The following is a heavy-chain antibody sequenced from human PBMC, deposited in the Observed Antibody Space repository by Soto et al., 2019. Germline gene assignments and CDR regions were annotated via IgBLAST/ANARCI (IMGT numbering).Heavy chain of an antibody. CDR1: GYTFTGYY. CDR2: INPNSGGT. Sequence: QVQLVQSGAEVKKPGASVKVSCKASGYTFTGYYMHWVRQAPGQGLEWMGWINPNSGGTNYAQKFQGWVTMTRDTSIRTAYLELSRLRSDDTAVYYCARGAGVDIATTKRAFDYWGQGNLGTVSS. D-gene: IGHD2-2*03. J-gene: IGHJ4*02. V-gene: IGHV1-2*04. CDR3: ARGAGVDIATTKRAFDY.